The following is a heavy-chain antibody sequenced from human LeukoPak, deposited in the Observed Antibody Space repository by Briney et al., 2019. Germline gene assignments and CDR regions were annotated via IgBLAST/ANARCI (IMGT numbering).Heavy chain of an antibody. V-gene: IGHV3-23*01. CDR1: GFTFSSYA. CDR3: ARAHSSSWYFDY. J-gene: IGHJ4*02. D-gene: IGHD6-13*01. Sequence: GGSLRLSCAASGFTFSSYAMSWVRQAPGKGLEWVSAISGSGSSTYYADSVKGRFTISRDNSKNTLYLQMNSLRAEDTAVYYCARAHSSSWYFDYWGQGTLVTVSS. CDR2: ISGSGSST.